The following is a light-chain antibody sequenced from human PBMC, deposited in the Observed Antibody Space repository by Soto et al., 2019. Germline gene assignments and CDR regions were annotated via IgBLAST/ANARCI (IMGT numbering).Light chain of an antibody. CDR2: GAS. V-gene: IGKV3-15*01. CDR1: QSVSSN. CDR3: QQYNNWPPMA. Sequence: EIVMTQSPATLSVSPGERATLSCRASQSVSSNLAWYQQKPGQAPRLLIYGASARATGIPARFSGSGSGTASTLTISSLQSGDFAVYYCQQYNNWPPMAFGQGTKVEIK. J-gene: IGKJ1*01.